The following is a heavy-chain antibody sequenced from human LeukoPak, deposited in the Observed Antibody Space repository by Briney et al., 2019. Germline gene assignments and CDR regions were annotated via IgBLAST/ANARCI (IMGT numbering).Heavy chain of an antibody. V-gene: IGHV3-20*04. Sequence: GGSLRLSCAASGFTFDDYGMSWVRQAPGKGLEWVSGINWNGGSTGYADSVKGRFTISRDNAKNSLYLQMSSLRADDTAVYYCAKEGGPIAVAAPFDYWGQGTLVTVSS. CDR1: GFTFDDYG. CDR2: INWNGGST. D-gene: IGHD6-19*01. J-gene: IGHJ4*02. CDR3: AKEGGPIAVAAPFDY.